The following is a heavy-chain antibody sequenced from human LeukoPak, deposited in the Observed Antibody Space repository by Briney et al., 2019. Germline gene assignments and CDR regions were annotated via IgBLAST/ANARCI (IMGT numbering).Heavy chain of an antibody. CDR1: GYTFTGYY. D-gene: IGHD4-17*01. Sequence: GASVKVSCKASGYTFTGYYMHWVRQAPGQGLEWMGWINPNSGGTNYAQKFQGRVTMTRDTSISTAYMELSRLRSDDTAVYYCARVKSTVTTGPFDYWGQGTLVTVSS. CDR2: INPNSGGT. V-gene: IGHV1-2*02. CDR3: ARVKSTVTTGPFDY. J-gene: IGHJ4*02.